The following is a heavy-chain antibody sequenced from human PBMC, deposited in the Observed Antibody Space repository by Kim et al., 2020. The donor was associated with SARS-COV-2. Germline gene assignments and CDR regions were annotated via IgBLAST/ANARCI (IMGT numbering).Heavy chain of an antibody. CDR3: ASLAWFSFDY. V-gene: IGHV4-39*01. Sequence: SETLSLTCTVSGGSISSSSYYWGWIRQPPGKGLEWIGSIYYSGSTYYNPSLKSRVTISVDTSKNQFSLKLSSVTAADTAVYYCASLAWFSFDYWGQGTLVTVSS. CDR1: GGSISSSSYY. J-gene: IGHJ4*02. CDR2: IYYSGST. D-gene: IGHD3-10*01.